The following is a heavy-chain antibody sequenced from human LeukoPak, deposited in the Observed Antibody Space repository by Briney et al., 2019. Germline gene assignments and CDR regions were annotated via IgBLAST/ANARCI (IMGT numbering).Heavy chain of an antibody. CDR2: ISSSGSTI. D-gene: IGHD5-18*01. V-gene: IGHV3-11*01. J-gene: IGHJ5*02. CDR3: ARDKYSYGLYSWFDP. CDR1: GFTFSDYY. Sequence: GGSLRLSCAASGFTFSDYYVSWIRQAPGKGLEWVSYISSSGSTIYYADSVKGRFTISRDSAKNSLYLQMNSLRAEDTAVYYCARDKYSYGLYSWFDPWGQGTLVTVSS.